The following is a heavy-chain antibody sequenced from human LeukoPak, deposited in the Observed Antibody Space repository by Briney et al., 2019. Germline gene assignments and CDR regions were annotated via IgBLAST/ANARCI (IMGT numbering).Heavy chain of an antibody. CDR1: GFTFSSYA. J-gene: IGHJ4*02. D-gene: IGHD3-22*01. CDR2: ISSSGGST. CDR3: AKEDYDSSGYYAPFFDY. Sequence: GGSLRLSCAASGFTFSSYAMSWVRQAPGKGLEWVSAISSSGGSTYYAGSVTGRFTISRDNSKNTLYLQMNSLRAEDTAVYYCAKEDYDSSGYYAPFFDYWGQGTLVTVSS. V-gene: IGHV3-23*01.